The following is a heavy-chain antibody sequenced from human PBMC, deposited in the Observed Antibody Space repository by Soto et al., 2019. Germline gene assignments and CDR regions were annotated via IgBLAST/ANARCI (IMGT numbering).Heavy chain of an antibody. J-gene: IGHJ3*02. D-gene: IGHD3-16*01. CDR3: ARDYESSSGGGAFDI. CDR2: ISSSSSTI. CDR1: GFTFSSYS. V-gene: IGHV3-48*02. Sequence: GGSLRLSCAASGFTFSSYSMNWVRQAPGKGLEWVSYISSSSSTIYYADSVKGRFTISRDNAKNSLYLQMNSLRDEDTAVYYCARDYESSSGGGAFDIWGQGTMVTVSS.